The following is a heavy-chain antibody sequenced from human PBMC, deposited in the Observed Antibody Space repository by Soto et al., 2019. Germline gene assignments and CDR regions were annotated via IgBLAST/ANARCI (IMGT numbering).Heavy chain of an antibody. D-gene: IGHD3-10*01. CDR2: ISYHGSDK. CDR1: GFTFSNYG. CDR3: AKAHVTTTGTPAGY. V-gene: IGHV3-30*18. J-gene: IGHJ4*02. Sequence: QVQLVESGGGVVQPGRSLRLSCVASGFTFSNYGMHWVRQAPGKGLEWVAVISYHGSDKYYADSVKGRFTISRDNSKNTLDLQKDILRAEDKAGYYCAKAHVTTTGTPAGYWGQGTLVTVSS.